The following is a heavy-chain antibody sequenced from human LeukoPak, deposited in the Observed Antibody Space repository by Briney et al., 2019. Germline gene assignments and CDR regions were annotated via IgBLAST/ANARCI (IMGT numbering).Heavy chain of an antibody. CDR2: IRGNGET. CDR1: GLISSSFA. V-gene: IGHV3-23*01. D-gene: IGHD4-17*01. J-gene: IGHJ4*02. Sequence: GGSLRLSCAASGLISSSFAMSWVRQGPARGLEWVSSIRGNGETFYAASVKGRFTLYSDSSRNTVYFQLNNLRAEDTAVYYCATDLGWGQGTLVTVSS. CDR3: ATDLG.